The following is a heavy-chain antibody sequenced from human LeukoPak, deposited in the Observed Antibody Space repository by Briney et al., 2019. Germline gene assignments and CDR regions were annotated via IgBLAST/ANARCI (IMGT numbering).Heavy chain of an antibody. J-gene: IGHJ6*03. CDR3: ARDAQYCTNGVCSASSVYMDV. Sequence: GGSLRLSCAASGFTFDDYGMSWVRQAPGKGLEWVSGINWNGGSTGYADSVKGRFTISRDNAKNSLYLQMNSLRAEDTALYHCARDAQYCTNGVCSASSVYMDVWGKGTTVTVSS. CDR2: INWNGGST. CDR1: GFTFDDYG. D-gene: IGHD2-8*01. V-gene: IGHV3-20*01.